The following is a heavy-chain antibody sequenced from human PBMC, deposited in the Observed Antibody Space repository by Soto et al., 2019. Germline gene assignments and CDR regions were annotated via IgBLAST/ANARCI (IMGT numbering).Heavy chain of an antibody. D-gene: IGHD1-20*01. CDR2: IKEDGSKK. CDR1: GFTFRTYW. J-gene: IGHJ4*02. V-gene: IGHV3-7*01. Sequence: EVQLVESGGGLVQPGGSLRLSCAASGFTFRTYWMNWVRQAPGKGLEWVANIKEDGSKKNFVDSVKGRFTISRDNAKNLLYLQMNSLRAADTAVYYCARDGDTWNDFDYWGQGTLVTVPS. CDR3: ARDGDTWNDFDY.